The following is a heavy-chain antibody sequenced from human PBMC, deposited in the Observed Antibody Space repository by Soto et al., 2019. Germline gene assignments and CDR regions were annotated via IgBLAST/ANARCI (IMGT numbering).Heavy chain of an antibody. D-gene: IGHD3-3*01. V-gene: IGHV3-7*05. CDR1: GFIFSSHW. CDR2: VKDDGSEQ. CDR3: ARDGLGGFFDY. Sequence: EVQLVESGGGLVQPGGSLRLSCAASGFIFSSHWISWVRQAPGKGLEWVANVKDDGSEQQYADSVKGLFTIARDNAKXXXYLQMNSLGAEDTAVYYCARDGLGGFFDYWGQGIQVTISS. J-gene: IGHJ4*02.